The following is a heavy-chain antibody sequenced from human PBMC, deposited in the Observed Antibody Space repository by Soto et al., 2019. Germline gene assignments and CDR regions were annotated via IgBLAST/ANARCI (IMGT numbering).Heavy chain of an antibody. Sequence: GGSLRLSCAASGFTFSNAWMNWVRQAPGKGLEWVGRIKSKTDGRTTDYAAPVKGRFTISRDDSKNTLYLQMNSLKTEDTAVYYCVGYYYGMDVWGQGTTVTVSS. CDR1: GFTFSNAW. J-gene: IGHJ6*02. CDR3: VGYYYGMDV. V-gene: IGHV3-15*07. CDR2: IKSKTDGRTT.